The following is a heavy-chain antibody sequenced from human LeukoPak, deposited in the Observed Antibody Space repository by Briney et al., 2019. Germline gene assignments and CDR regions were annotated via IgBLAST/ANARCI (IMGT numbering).Heavy chain of an antibody. Sequence: SQTLSLTCAISGDSVSSNSAAWSWIRQSPWRGLEWLGRTYYRSKWYNDYAVSVKGRINISSDTSKNQLSLQLNSVTPEDTAVYYCARSRYYFDSWGQGVLVTVSS. J-gene: IGHJ4*02. D-gene: IGHD6-13*01. CDR1: GDSVSSNSAA. CDR3: ARSRYYFDS. CDR2: TYYRSKWYN. V-gene: IGHV6-1*01.